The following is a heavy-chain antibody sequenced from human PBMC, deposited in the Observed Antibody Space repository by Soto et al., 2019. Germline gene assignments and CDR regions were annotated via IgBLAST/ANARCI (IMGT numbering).Heavy chain of an antibody. V-gene: IGHV1-18*04. CDR2: INAYNGNT. J-gene: IGHJ4*02. CDR1: GYTFTGYY. CDR3: AHRRIEVYSSSFAY. D-gene: IGHD6-13*01. Sequence: ASVKVSCKASGYTFTGYYMHWVRQAPGQGLEWVGWINAYNGNTNYAQKLQGRVTMTTDTSTSTAYMELRSLRSDDTATYYCAHRRIEVYSSSFAYWGQGTLVTVSS.